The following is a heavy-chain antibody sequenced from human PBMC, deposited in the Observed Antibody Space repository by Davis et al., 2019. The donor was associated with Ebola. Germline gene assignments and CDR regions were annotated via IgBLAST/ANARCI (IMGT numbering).Heavy chain of an antibody. D-gene: IGHD2-15*01. Sequence: GESLKISCVATGFTFSNAWMSWVRQAPGKGLEWVGRIKRKTDGGTTDSAAPVKGRFTISRDDSKNTLYLQMNSLKTEDTAVYYCARDKCGGGGCYSDYYGMDVWGQGTTVTVSS. CDR1: GFTFSNAW. V-gene: IGHV3-15*07. CDR3: ARDKCGGGGCYSDYYGMDV. J-gene: IGHJ6*02. CDR2: IKRKTDGGTT.